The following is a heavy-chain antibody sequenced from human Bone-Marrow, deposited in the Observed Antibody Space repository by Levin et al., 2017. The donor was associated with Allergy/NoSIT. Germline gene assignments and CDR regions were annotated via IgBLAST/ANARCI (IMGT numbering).Heavy chain of an antibody. CDR1: GFPFSSYG. D-gene: IGHD2-15*01. J-gene: IGHJ6*02. V-gene: IGHV3-21*01. Sequence: SGGSLILSCATSGFPFSSYGMAWVRQAPGKGLEWVASITTTGNYIHYAESVKGRFTISRDNANNSLSLQMNRLRGEDMAVYYCARAAGAAGPGGLDVWGQGTTVTVSS. CDR2: ITTTGNYI. CDR3: ARAAGAAGPGGLDV.